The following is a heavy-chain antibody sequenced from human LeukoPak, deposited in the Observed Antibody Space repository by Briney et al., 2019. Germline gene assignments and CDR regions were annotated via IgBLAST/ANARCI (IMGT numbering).Heavy chain of an antibody. D-gene: IGHD6-6*01. CDR3: ARTSIAARPFNY. Sequence: PSETLSLTCAVYGGSFSGYYWSWVRQPPGKGLEWIGEINHSGSTNYNPSPKSRVIISVDTSKNQSSLKLSSVTAADTAVYYCARTSIAARPFNYWGQGTLVTVSS. CDR1: GGSFSGYY. CDR2: INHSGST. J-gene: IGHJ4*02. V-gene: IGHV4-34*01.